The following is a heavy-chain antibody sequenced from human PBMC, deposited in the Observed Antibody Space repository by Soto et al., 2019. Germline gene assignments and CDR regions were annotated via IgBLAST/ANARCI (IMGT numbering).Heavy chain of an antibody. J-gene: IGHJ4*02. D-gene: IGHD2-21*02. Sequence: VVLVEPGGGLVSPGGSLRLSCVASAFRFSEHRMNWVRQAPGKGLQWISYISSNSDKTYYADSVKGRFTVSRDNAKNALFLQMNSLRDDDTATYYWARLPKGSLVTAWGEGVGVTVSS. V-gene: IGHV3-48*02. CDR2: ISSNSDKT. CDR3: ARLPKGSLVTA. CDR1: AFRFSEHR.